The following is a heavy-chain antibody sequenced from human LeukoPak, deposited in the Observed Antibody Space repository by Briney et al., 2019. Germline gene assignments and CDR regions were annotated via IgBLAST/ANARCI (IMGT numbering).Heavy chain of an antibody. J-gene: IGHJ4*02. D-gene: IGHD6-13*01. Sequence: GGSLRLSCAASGFTFSSYAISWVRQAPGKGLEWVSAISGSGGSTYYADSVKGRFTISRDNSKNTLYLQMNSLRAEDTAVYYCARQIAAAGTIRLFDYWGQGNLVTVSP. CDR1: GFTFSSYA. CDR3: ARQIAAAGTIRLFDY. CDR2: ISGSGGST. V-gene: IGHV3-23*01.